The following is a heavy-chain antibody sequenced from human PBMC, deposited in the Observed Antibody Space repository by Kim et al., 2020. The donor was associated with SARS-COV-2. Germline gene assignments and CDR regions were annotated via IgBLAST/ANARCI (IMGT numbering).Heavy chain of an antibody. CDR1: GGSFSDCY. J-gene: IGHJ4*02. CDR3: ACSGWDTHTRRQIDY. Sequence: SETLSLTCAVYGGSFSDCYWIWIRQSPGKGLEWLGEINHSGSANYNPSLKGRVTMSVDRSKNQFSLKMNSVTAADTAVYYCACSGWDTHTRRQIDYWGRG. CDR2: INHSGSA. D-gene: IGHD6-25*01. V-gene: IGHV4-34*01.